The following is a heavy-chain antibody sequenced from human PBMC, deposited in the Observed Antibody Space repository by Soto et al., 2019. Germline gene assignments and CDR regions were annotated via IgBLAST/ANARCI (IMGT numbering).Heavy chain of an antibody. J-gene: IGHJ5*02. V-gene: IGHV1-18*04. D-gene: IGHD1-7*01. CDR2: ISPYNGNT. Sequence: QVQLVQSGAEVKKPGASVKVSCKASGYTFSTYGLTWVRQAPGQGLEWMGWISPYNGNTNYAQRFQGRLTMTADTSTTTAYMDLRSLRSDDTAVYFCARMELTGTWFDPWGQGTQVTVSS. CDR3: ARMELTGTWFDP. CDR1: GYTFSTYG.